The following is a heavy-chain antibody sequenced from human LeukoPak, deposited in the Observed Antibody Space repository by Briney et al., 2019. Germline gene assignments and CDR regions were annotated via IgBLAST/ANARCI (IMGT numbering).Heavy chain of an antibody. Sequence: ASVKVSCKASGYTFTSYYMHWVRQAPGQGLEWMGIINPSGGSTSYAQKFQGRVTMTRDTSTCTVYMELSSLRFEDTAVYYCARDLSVLSVFTDYYYGMDVWGQGTTVTVSS. CDR2: INPSGGST. V-gene: IGHV1-46*01. J-gene: IGHJ6*02. CDR3: ARDLSVLSVFTDYYYGMDV. CDR1: GYTFTSYY. D-gene: IGHD2-8*02.